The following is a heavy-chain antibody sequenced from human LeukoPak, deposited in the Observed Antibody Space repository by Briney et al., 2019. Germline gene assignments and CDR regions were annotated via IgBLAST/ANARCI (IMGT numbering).Heavy chain of an antibody. J-gene: IGHJ4*02. CDR3: ARDFDGGFAEYDY. V-gene: IGHV1-2*02. D-gene: IGHD3-10*01. CDR1: GYTLTGYY. Sequence: GASVKVSCKASGYTLTGYYMHWVRQAPGQGLEWMGWINPKSGGTNYAQKFQGRVTMTRDTSISTAYMELSRLRSDDTAVYYCARDFDGGFAEYDYWGQGTLVTVSS. CDR2: INPKSGGT.